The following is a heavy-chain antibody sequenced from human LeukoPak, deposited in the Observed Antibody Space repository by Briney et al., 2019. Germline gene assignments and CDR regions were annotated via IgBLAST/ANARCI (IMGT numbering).Heavy chain of an antibody. CDR1: GVSISSGSYY. CDR2: IHTSGTT. D-gene: IGHD3-9*01. V-gene: IGHV4-61*02. J-gene: IGHJ4*02. Sequence: PSQTLSLTCTVSGVSISSGSYYWSWIRVPAGQGLEWIGRIHTSGTTNYNSPLKSRVTLSLDTSKNQFSLKLSSLTAADTAVYYCARHDILTGRHFDVWGQGTLVTVSS. CDR3: ARHDILTGRHFDV.